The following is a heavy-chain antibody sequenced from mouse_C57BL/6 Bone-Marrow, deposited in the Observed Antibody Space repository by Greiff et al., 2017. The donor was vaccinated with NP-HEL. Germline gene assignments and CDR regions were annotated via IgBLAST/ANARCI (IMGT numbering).Heavy chain of an antibody. D-gene: IGHD2-4*01. CDR1: GFTFTDYS. Sequence: EVMLVESGGGLVQPGGSLSLSCAASGFTFTDYSMSWVRQPPGKALEWLVFIRNKANGYSTEYSVSVKGRFTISRANTQSFLYLHIHALRAEDRATYYCARSIYYDYAEDPFYAMDYGGRGHSATVTS. CDR2: IRNKANGYST. J-gene: IGHJ4*01. CDR3: ARSIYYDYAEDPFYAMDY. V-gene: IGHV7-3*01.